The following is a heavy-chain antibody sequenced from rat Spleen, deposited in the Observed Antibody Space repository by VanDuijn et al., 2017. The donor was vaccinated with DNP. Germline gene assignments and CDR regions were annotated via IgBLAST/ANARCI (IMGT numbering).Heavy chain of an antibody. Sequence: EVQLVESGGGLVQPGRSLKLSCAASGFTFSDYAMAWVRQAPKKGLEWVATISYDGNRSYYRDSVKGRFTISRDIAKSTLYLQMNSLRAEDMATYYCARGSGTYYWYFDFWGPGTMVTVSS. D-gene: IGHD5-1*01. CDR2: ISYDGNRS. CDR1: GFTFSDYA. CDR3: ARGSGTYYWYFDF. V-gene: IGHV5-7*01. J-gene: IGHJ1*01.